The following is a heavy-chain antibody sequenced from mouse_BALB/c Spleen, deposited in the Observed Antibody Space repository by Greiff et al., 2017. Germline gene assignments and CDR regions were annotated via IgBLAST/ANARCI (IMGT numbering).Heavy chain of an antibody. Sequence: VMLVESGPGLVAPSQSLSITCTVSGFSLTSYGVHWVRQPPGKGLEWLGVIWAGGSTNYNSALMSRLSISKDNSKSQVFLKMNSLQTDDTAMYYCASYYGNYDAMDYWGQGTSVTVSS. J-gene: IGHJ4*01. V-gene: IGHV2-9*02. CDR3: ASYYGNYDAMDY. D-gene: IGHD2-1*01. CDR1: GFSLTSYG. CDR2: IWAGGST.